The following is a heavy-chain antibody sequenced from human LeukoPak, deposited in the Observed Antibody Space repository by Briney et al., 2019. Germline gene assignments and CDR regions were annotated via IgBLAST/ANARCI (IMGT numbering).Heavy chain of an antibody. J-gene: IGHJ3*02. CDR1: GGSLRNYY. CDR2: VSNSGST. Sequence: SETLSLTCTASGGSLRNYYWSWIRQPPGEGLEWIGYVSNSGSTDYNPSLKSRVTISVDTSKNLFSLRLSSVTAADTAVYYCARDPHPAFSGSYYLDGSDMWGQGTVVIVSS. D-gene: IGHD1-26*01. CDR3: ARDPHPAFSGSYYLDGSDM. V-gene: IGHV4-59*01.